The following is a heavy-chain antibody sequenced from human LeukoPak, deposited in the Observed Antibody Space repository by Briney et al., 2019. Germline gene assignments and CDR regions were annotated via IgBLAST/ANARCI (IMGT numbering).Heavy chain of an antibody. CDR2: INHSGST. V-gene: IGHV4-34*01. J-gene: IGHJ6*02. D-gene: IGHD2-15*01. Sequence: SETLSLTCAVYGGSLSGYYWSWIRQPPGKGLEWIGEINHSGSTNYNPSLKSRVTISVDTSKNQFSLNLSSVTAADTAVYYCARVPYCSGGSCNYYYYYGMDVWGQGTTVTVPS. CDR1: GGSLSGYY. CDR3: ARVPYCSGGSCNYYYYYGMDV.